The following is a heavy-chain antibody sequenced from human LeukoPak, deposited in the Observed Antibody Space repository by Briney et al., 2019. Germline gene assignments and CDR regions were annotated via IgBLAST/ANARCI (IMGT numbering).Heavy chain of an antibody. Sequence: GGSLRLSCAASGFTFSSYGMHWVRQAPGKGLEWVAVIWYDGSNKYYADSVKGRFTISGDNSKNTLYLQMNSLRAEDTAVYYCARGVYYYDSSGYYPIDYWGQGTLVTVSS. CDR1: GFTFSSYG. J-gene: IGHJ4*02. CDR2: IWYDGSNK. D-gene: IGHD3-22*01. CDR3: ARGVYYYDSSGYYPIDY. V-gene: IGHV3-33*01.